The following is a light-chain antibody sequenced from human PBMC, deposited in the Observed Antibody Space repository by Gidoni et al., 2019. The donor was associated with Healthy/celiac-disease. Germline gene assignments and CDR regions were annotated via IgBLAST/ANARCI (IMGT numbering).Light chain of an antibody. Sequence: QSALTQPHSVSGSPGKSVTISCTGTSSDVGSYNRCSWYQQPPGTAPKLMIYEVSNRPSGVLDRFSGSKSGNTATLTISGLQAEEEADYYCSLDTSSSVVFGGGTKLTVL. J-gene: IGLJ2*01. CDR2: EVS. V-gene: IGLV2-18*01. CDR3: SLDTSSSVV. CDR1: SSDVGSYNR.